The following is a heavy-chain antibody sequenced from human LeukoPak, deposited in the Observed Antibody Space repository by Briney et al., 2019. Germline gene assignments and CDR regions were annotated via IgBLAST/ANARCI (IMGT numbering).Heavy chain of an antibody. D-gene: IGHD1-14*01. CDR1: GGSISSYY. CDR2: IYYSGST. V-gene: IGHV4-59*01. CDR3: ARRGNWFDP. Sequence: SETLSLTCTVSGGSISSYYWSWIRQPPGKGLEWIGYIYYSGSTNYNPSLKSRVTISVDTSKNQFSLKLSSVTAADTAVYYCARRGNWFDPWGQGTLATVSS. J-gene: IGHJ5*02.